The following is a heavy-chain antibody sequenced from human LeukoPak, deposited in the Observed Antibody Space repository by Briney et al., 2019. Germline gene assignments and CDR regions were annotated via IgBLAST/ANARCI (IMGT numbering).Heavy chain of an antibody. V-gene: IGHV1-18*01. Sequence: ASVKVSCKASGYTFTSYGISWVRQAPGQGLEWMGWISAYNGNTNYAQKLQGRVTMTTDTSTTTAYMELRSLRSDDTAVYYCARASGVSAAGSPYYFDYWGQGTLVTVSS. CDR1: GYTFTSYG. D-gene: IGHD6-13*01. J-gene: IGHJ4*02. CDR2: ISAYNGNT. CDR3: ARASGVSAAGSPYYFDY.